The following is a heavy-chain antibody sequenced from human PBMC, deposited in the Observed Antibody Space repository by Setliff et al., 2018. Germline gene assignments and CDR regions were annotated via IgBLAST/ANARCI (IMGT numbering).Heavy chain of an antibody. Sequence: ASVKVSCKASGYTFTSYYMHWVRQAPGQGLEWMGGFDPEDGETIYAQKFQGRVTMTEDTSTDTAYMELSSLRSEDTAVYYCATNSGGNTIDAFDIWGQGTMVTVSS. CDR2: FDPEDGET. D-gene: IGHD2-15*01. CDR1: GYTFTSYY. J-gene: IGHJ3*02. CDR3: ATNSGGNTIDAFDI. V-gene: IGHV1-24*01.